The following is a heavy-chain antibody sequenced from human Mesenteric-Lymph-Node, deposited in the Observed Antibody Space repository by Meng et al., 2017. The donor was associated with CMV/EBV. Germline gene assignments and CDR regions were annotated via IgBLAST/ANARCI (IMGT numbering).Heavy chain of an antibody. Sequence: GGSLRLSCAASGFTFTNYAMSWVRQASGKGLEWISCISSSGGSTYYADSVKGRFTISRDDSKNTRYLQMNSLRAEDPAVYYCAGLSGYDSFDIWGQGTMVTVSS. CDR2: ISSSGGST. CDR3: AGLSGYDSFDI. D-gene: IGHD3-9*01. V-gene: IGHV3-23*01. CDR1: GFTFTNYA. J-gene: IGHJ3*02.